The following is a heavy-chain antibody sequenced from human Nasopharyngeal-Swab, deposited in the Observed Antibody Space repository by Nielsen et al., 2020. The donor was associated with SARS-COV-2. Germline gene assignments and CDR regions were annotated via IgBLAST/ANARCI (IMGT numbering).Heavy chain of an antibody. CDR3: AKEGLEDGGAFDI. V-gene: IGHV3-30*18. Sequence: VRQPGKGLEWVAVISYDGSNKYYADSVKGRFTISRDNSKNTLYLQMNSLRAEDTAVYYCAKEGLEDGGAFDIWGQGTMVTVSS. CDR2: ISYDGSNK. J-gene: IGHJ3*02. D-gene: IGHD3-16*01.